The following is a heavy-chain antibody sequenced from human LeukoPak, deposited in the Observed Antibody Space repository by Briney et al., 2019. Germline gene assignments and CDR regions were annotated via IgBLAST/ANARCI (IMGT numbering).Heavy chain of an antibody. D-gene: IGHD5-24*01. Sequence: GGSLRLSCAASGFTFSGYWMSWVRQAPGKGLEWVANIKNDGSVKYYVDSVKGRFTISRDSAKNSLDLQMNSLRAEDTAVYYCARAARDGYNLWGQGTQFTVSS. CDR2: IKNDGSVK. J-gene: IGHJ4*02. CDR3: ARAARDGYNL. V-gene: IGHV3-7*05. CDR1: GFTFSGYW.